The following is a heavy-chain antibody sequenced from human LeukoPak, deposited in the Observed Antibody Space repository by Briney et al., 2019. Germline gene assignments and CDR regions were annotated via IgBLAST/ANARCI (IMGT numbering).Heavy chain of an antibody. Sequence: GVSVRLCCAASGFTFSSYSMNWVRQAPGKGLEWVASIKEDGSEKYYVDSVKGRFTISRDNAKNSLYLQMNSLRAENTAMYYCASSGWYSTPNWFDPSGQGTLVIVIS. CDR3: ASSGWYSTPNWFDP. V-gene: IGHV3-7*01. CDR2: IKEDGSEK. J-gene: IGHJ5*02. CDR1: GFTFSSYS. D-gene: IGHD6-19*01.